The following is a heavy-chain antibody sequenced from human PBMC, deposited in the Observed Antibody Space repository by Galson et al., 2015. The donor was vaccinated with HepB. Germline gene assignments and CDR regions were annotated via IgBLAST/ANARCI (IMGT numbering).Heavy chain of an antibody. V-gene: IGHV3-21*01. CDR1: GFTFSSYS. D-gene: IGHD3-10*01. J-gene: IGHJ4*02. Sequence: SLRLSCAASGFTFSSYSMNWVRQAPGKGLEWVSSISSSSSYIYYADSVKGRFTISRDNAKNSLYLQMNSLRAEDTAVYYCARDGVWFGELFDYWGQGTLVTVSS. CDR2: ISSSSSYI. CDR3: ARDGVWFGELFDY.